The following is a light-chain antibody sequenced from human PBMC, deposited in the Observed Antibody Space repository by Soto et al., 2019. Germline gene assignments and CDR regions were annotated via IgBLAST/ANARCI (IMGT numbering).Light chain of an antibody. J-gene: IGKJ1*01. CDR3: QQYNSYPVT. Sequence: DINRTQTTSSLSGTPGDKVTITGRASQSISSYLNWYQQKPGKAPKLLIYAASSLQSWVPSRFSGSGSGTEFSLTISSLQPEDFATYYCQQYNSYPVTFGEGTKVDVK. CDR1: QSISSY. CDR2: AAS. V-gene: IGKV1-39*01.